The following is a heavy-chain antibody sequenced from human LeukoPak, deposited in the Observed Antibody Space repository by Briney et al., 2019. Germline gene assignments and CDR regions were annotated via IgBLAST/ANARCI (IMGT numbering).Heavy chain of an antibody. Sequence: GGSLRLSCAASGFTFSSYSMNWVRQAPGKGLEWVSYISSSSSTIYYADSVKGRFTSSRDNAKSTLFLQMSSLAAEDTAVYYCVGELLTAAGTIGAFDIWGRGTMVTVSS. CDR3: VGELLTAAGTIGAFDI. CDR2: ISSSSSTI. CDR1: GFTFSSYS. D-gene: IGHD6-13*01. J-gene: IGHJ3*02. V-gene: IGHV3-48*01.